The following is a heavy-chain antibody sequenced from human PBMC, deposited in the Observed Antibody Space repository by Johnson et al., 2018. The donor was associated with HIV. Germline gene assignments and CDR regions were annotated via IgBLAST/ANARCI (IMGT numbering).Heavy chain of an antibody. Sequence: VQLVESGGGLVKPGGSLRLSCTVSGFTFSNAWMNWVRQAPRKGLEWVGRIKSKTDGGTTDYAAPVKGRFIISRDDSKNTLYLQMNSLKSEDTAVYYCTTAVQIMGTTGAFDIWGQGTMVTVSS. CDR3: TTAVQIMGTTGAFDI. D-gene: IGHD4-17*01. J-gene: IGHJ3*02. V-gene: IGHV3-15*01. CDR1: GFTFSNAW. CDR2: IKSKTDGGTT.